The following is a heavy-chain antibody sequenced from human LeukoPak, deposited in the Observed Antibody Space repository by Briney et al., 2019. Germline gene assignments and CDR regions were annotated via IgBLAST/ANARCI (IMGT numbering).Heavy chain of an antibody. J-gene: IGHJ4*02. CDR3: ARAVGARRPFDY. D-gene: IGHD1-26*01. CDR1: GFTFGSSD. Sequence: GGSLRLSCAASGFTFGSSDMHWLRQAPGKGLEWVAFIRNDGSDKYYGDSVKGRVTISRDNSKNTLDQQMKSLRGEDTAVYYCARAVGARRPFDYWGQGTLVTVSS. V-gene: IGHV3-30*02. CDR2: IRNDGSDK.